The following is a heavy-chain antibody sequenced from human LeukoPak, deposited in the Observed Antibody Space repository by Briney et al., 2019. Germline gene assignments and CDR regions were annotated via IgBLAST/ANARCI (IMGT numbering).Heavy chain of an antibody. D-gene: IGHD6-13*01. CDR1: GGSISSHY. CDR2: IYYSGGT. Sequence: SETLSLTCTVSGGSISSHYWSWIRQPPGKGLEWIGYIYYSGGTNYNPSLKSRVTISVDTSKNQFSLKLSSVTAADTAVYYCARRSIAAAGNFDYWGQGTLVTVSS. J-gene: IGHJ4*02. CDR3: ARRSIAAAGNFDY. V-gene: IGHV4-59*11.